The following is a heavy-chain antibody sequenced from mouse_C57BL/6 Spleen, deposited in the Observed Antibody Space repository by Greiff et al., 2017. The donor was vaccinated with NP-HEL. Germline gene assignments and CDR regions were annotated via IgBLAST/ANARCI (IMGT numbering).Heavy chain of an antibody. D-gene: IGHD2-3*01. CDR3: ASIYDGYYGWFAY. V-gene: IGHV1-52*01. Sequence: VQLQQPGAELVRPGSSVKLSCKASGYTFTSYWMHWVKQRPIQGLEWIGNIDPSDSETHYNQKFKDKATLTVDKSSGTAYMQLSSLTSEDSAVYYCASIYDGYYGWFAYWGQGTLVTVSA. CDR2: IDPSDSET. CDR1: GYTFTSYW. J-gene: IGHJ3*01.